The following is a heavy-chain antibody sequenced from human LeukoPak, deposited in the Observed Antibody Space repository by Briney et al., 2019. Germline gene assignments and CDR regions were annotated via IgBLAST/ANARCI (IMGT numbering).Heavy chain of an antibody. J-gene: IGHJ4*02. Sequence: GGSLRLSCAASGFTFSSYGMHWVRQAPGKGLEGVAVISYDGSNKFYADSVKGRFTISRDNSKNTLYLQMNSLRAEDTAVYYCAKSVHGGYWGQGTLVTVS. CDR1: GFTFSSYG. CDR3: AKSVHGGY. D-gene: IGHD6-6*01. CDR2: ISYDGSNK. V-gene: IGHV3-30*18.